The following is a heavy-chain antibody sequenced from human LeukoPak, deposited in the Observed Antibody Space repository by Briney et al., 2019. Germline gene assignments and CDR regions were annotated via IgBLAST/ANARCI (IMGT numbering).Heavy chain of an antibody. Sequence: GASVKVSCKASGGTFSSYAISWVRQAPGQGLERMGGIIPIFGTANYAQKFQGRVTITTDESTSTAYMELSSLRSEDTAVYYCARAGIAAAGTQYYYYYYMDVWGKGTTVTVSS. D-gene: IGHD6-13*01. CDR3: ARAGIAAAGTQYYYYYYMDV. CDR1: GGTFSSYA. J-gene: IGHJ6*03. V-gene: IGHV1-69*05. CDR2: IIPIFGTA.